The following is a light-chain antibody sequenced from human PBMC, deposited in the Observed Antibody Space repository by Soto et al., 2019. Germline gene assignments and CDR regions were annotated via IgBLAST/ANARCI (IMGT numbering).Light chain of an antibody. CDR2: EVN. CDR3: SSYAGSNNLVV. CDR1: SSDVGGYNY. V-gene: IGLV2-8*01. Sequence: QSVLTQPPSAPGSPGQSVTISCTGTSSDVGGYNYVSWYQQHPGKAPKLMIYEVNKRPSGVPDRFSGSKSGNTASLTVSGLQAEDEADYYCSSYAGSNNLVVFGGGTKLTVL. J-gene: IGLJ2*01.